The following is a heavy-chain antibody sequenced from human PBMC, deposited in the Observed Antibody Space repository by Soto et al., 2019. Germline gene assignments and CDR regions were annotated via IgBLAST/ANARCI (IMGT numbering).Heavy chain of an antibody. D-gene: IGHD2-2*01. CDR1: GGTFSSYA. CDR3: ARDVKEGYCSSTSCPVRNYGMDV. Sequence: SVKVSCKASGGTFSSYAVSWVRQAPGQGLEWMGGIIPIFGTANYAQKFQGRVTITADESTSTAYMELSSLRYEDTAVYYCARDVKEGYCSSTSCPVRNYGMDVWGQGTTVTVSS. V-gene: IGHV1-69*13. J-gene: IGHJ6*02. CDR2: IIPIFGTA.